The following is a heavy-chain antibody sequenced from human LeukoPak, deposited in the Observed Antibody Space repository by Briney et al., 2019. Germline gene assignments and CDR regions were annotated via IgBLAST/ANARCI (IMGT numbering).Heavy chain of an antibody. CDR2: INSRSSTI. CDR1: RFTFSNYG. Sequence: GGSLRLSCAASRFTFSNYGVNWVRQAPGKGLEWVSYINSRSSTIYYADSVRGRFTISRDNSKNTLYLQMNSLRAEDTAVYYCAGSPGRGYYAWWGQGTLVTVSS. V-gene: IGHV3-48*01. J-gene: IGHJ4*02. CDR3: AGSPGRGYYAW. D-gene: IGHD3-22*01.